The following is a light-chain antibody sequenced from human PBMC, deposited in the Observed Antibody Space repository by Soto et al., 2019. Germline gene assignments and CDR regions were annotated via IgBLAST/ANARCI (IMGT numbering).Light chain of an antibody. CDR1: SSDVGTYNL. V-gene: IGLV2-23*02. J-gene: IGLJ3*02. CDR3: RSYAGTGTWV. Sequence: QSVLTQPASVSGSPGQSITISCTGTSSDVGTYNLVSWYQQYLGKAPKVVISEVTKRPSGVSNRFSGSKSGNMASLTISALQAEDEADYYCRSYAGTGTWVFGGGTKLTVL. CDR2: EVT.